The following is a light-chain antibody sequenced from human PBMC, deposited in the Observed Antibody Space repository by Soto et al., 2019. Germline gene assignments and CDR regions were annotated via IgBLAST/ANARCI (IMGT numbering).Light chain of an antibody. CDR1: SSDVGGYNY. CDR2: EVS. J-gene: IGLJ1*01. CDR3: NSYADDNIFV. V-gene: IGLV2-8*01. Sequence: QSALTQPASVSGSPGQSITISCTGTSSDVGGYNYVSWYQQHPGKPPKLMIYEVSKRPSGVPDRFSGSKSGNTASLTVSGLQAEDEADYYCNSYADDNIFVFGTGTKLTVL.